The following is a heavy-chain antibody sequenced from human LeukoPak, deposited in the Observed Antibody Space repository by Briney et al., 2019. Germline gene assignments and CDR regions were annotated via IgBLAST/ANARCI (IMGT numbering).Heavy chain of an antibody. J-gene: IGHJ5*02. CDR3: ARHRVGSGDTYYDFWSGYSGFDP. D-gene: IGHD3-3*01. Sequence: SETLSLTCAVSGYSISSGYYWGWIWQPPGKGLEWIGSIYHSGSTYYNPSLKSRVTISVDTSKNQFSLKLSSVTAADTAVYYCARHRVGSGDTYYDFWSGYSGFDPWGQGTLVTVSS. CDR2: IYHSGST. V-gene: IGHV4-38-2*01. CDR1: GYSISSGYY.